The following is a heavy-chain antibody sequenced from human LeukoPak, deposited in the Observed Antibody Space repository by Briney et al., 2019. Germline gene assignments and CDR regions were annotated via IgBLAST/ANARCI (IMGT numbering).Heavy chain of an antibody. CDR1: GYSISSDYY. J-gene: IGHJ4*02. V-gene: IGHV4-61*01. Sequence: SETLSLTCTVSGYSISSDYYWSWIRQPPGKGLEWIGYVYATGTTNYNPSLKTRATISIDTSKNQLSLTLTSVTAADTAVYYCARVGSGGAWFDFWGQGTLVSVSS. CDR3: ARVGSGGAWFDF. CDR2: VYATGTT. D-gene: IGHD6-19*01.